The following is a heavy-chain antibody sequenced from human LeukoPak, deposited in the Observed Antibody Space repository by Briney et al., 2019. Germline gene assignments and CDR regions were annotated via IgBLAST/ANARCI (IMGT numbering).Heavy chain of an antibody. CDR1: GGTFSSYA. D-gene: IGHD3-9*01. V-gene: IGHV1-69*05. Sequence: ASVKVSCKASGGTFSSYAISWVRQAPGQGLEWMGGIIPIFGTANYAQKFQGRVTITTDESTSTAYMELSSLRSEDTAVYYCARTYYDILTGYSPPHYYYMDVWGKGTTVTVSS. CDR2: IIPIFGTA. J-gene: IGHJ6*03. CDR3: ARTYYDILTGYSPPHYYYMDV.